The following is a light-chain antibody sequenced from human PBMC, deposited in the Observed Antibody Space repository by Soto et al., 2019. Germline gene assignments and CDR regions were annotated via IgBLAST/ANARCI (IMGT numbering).Light chain of an antibody. Sequence: ENVLTQSPGTLPLSPGETASLSCRASRGVGTSYLAWYQQKPGQAPRLLLYGTSNRATGIPDRFSGSGSGTDFTLTISGLEPEDFAVYFCQQYGRSPLFGQGTKLEIK. CDR2: GTS. CDR1: RGVGTSY. V-gene: IGKV3-20*01. CDR3: QQYGRSPL. J-gene: IGKJ2*01.